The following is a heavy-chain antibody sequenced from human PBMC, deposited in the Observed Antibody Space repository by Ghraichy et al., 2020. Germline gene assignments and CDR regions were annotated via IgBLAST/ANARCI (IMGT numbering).Heavy chain of an antibody. CDR2: ISSSSTSI. CDR1: GFTFDRYS. J-gene: IGHJ4*02. D-gene: IGHD4/OR15-4a*01. CDR3: ARVGYGGGPLG. Sequence: GESLNISCSASGFTFDRYSMNWVRQAPGKGLEWVSYISSSSTSIKYADSVKGRFTISRDNAKNSLWLQMHSLRDDYTAMYYCARVGYGGGPLGWGQGTLVTVSS. V-gene: IGHV3-48*02.